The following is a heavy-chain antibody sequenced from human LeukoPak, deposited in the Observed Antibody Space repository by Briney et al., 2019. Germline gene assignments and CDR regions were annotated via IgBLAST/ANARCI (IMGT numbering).Heavy chain of an antibody. CDR2: IYPGDSDT. Sequence: GESLKISCQGSGYNFTTYWIGWVRQMPGKGLEWMGIIYPGDSDTRYSPSFQGQVTISAAKSISTAYLQWSSLRASDTAMYYCARRRVDSFTVGYWGQGTLVTVSS. D-gene: IGHD3/OR15-3a*01. J-gene: IGHJ4*02. CDR3: ARRRVDSFTVGY. CDR1: GYNFTTYW. V-gene: IGHV5-51*01.